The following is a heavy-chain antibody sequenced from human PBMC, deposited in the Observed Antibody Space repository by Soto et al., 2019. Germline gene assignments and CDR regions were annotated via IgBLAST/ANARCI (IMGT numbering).Heavy chain of an antibody. CDR1: GYTFTSYA. CDR2: INAGNGNT. Sequence: GASVKVSCKASGYTFTSYAMHWVRQAPGQRLEWMGWINAGNGNTKYSQKFQGRVTITRDTSASTAYMELSSLRSEDTAVYYCARDRVIGPETTETIDAFDIWGQGTMVTVSS. J-gene: IGHJ3*02. V-gene: IGHV1-3*01. CDR3: ARDRVIGPETTETIDAFDI. D-gene: IGHD4-17*01.